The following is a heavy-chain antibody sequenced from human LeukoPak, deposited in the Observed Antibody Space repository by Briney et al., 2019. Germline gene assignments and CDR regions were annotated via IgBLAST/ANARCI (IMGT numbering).Heavy chain of an antibody. CDR1: GYTFTGYY. Sequence: GASVKVSCKASGYTFTGYYMHWVRQAPGQGLEWMGIINPSGGSTSYAQKFQGRVTMTRDMSTSTVYMELSSLRSEDTAVYYCARASGGDIAAAGQNWFDPWGQGTLVTVSS. V-gene: IGHV1-46*01. CDR3: ARASGGDIAAAGQNWFDP. CDR2: INPSGGST. J-gene: IGHJ5*02. D-gene: IGHD6-13*01.